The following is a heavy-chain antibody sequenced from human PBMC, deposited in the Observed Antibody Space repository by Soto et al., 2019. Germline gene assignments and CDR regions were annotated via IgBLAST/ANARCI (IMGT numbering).Heavy chain of an antibody. Sequence: GGSLRLSCAASGFTFDDYTMHWVRQAPGKGLEWVSLISWDGGSTYYADSVKGRFTISRDNSKNSLYLQMNSLRTEDTALYYCAKGGRMTTVTKFDYWGQGTLVTVSS. CDR1: GFTFDDYT. D-gene: IGHD4-17*01. CDR3: AKGGRMTTVTKFDY. CDR2: ISWDGGST. J-gene: IGHJ4*02. V-gene: IGHV3-43*01.